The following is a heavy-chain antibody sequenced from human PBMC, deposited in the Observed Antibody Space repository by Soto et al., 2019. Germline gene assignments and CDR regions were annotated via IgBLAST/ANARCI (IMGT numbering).Heavy chain of an antibody. Sequence: EVQLMESGGGLVQPGGSMRLSCAASEFTVSSYHISWVRQAPGKGLQWVSVIYSGGGTYYVDSVKGRFTISRDISNNTVYLQMNSLRAEDTAVYYCARSVGAFDYWGQGALVTVSS. V-gene: IGHV3-66*01. D-gene: IGHD2-15*01. J-gene: IGHJ4*02. CDR1: EFTVSSYH. CDR3: ARSVGAFDY. CDR2: IYSGGGT.